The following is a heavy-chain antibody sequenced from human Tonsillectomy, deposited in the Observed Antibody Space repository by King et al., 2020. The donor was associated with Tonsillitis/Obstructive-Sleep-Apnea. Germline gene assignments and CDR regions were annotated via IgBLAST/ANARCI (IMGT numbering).Heavy chain of an antibody. CDR3: ASQYYYDSSGYYREYFQH. CDR1: GGSISSYY. CDR2: MYYIGST. V-gene: IGHV4-59*01. J-gene: IGHJ1*01. Sequence: QVQLQESGPGLVKPSETLSLTCTVSGGSISSYYWSWIRQPPGKGLEWIGYMYYIGSTNYNPSLKSRVTMSVDTSKNQFSLKLSSVTAADTAVYYCASQYYYDSSGYYREYFQHWGQGTLVTVSS. D-gene: IGHD3-22*01.